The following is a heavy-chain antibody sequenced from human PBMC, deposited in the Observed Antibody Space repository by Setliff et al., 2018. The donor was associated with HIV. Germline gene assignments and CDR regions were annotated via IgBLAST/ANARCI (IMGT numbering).Heavy chain of an antibody. CDR1: RFIFSSYG. J-gene: IGHJ4*02. CDR3: ATIVESSGYHGGNYFDF. CDR2: IRYDGSNK. Sequence: GGSLRLSCAASRFIFSSYGMHWVRQAPGKGLEWVAFIRYDGSNKYYADSVKGRFTISRDNSKNTLYLQMNSLRAEDTAVYYCATIVESSGYHGGNYFDFWGRGSLVTVSS. V-gene: IGHV3-30*02. D-gene: IGHD3-22*01.